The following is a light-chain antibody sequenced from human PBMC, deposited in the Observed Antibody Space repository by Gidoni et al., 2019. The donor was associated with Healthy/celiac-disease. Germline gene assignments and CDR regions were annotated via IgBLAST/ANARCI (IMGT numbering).Light chain of an antibody. J-gene: IGKJ2*02. CDR1: QSISSY. CDR2: AAS. Sequence: DIQMTQSPSSLSASVGDRVTSTCRASQSISSYLNWYQQKPGKAPKLLINAASSLQSGVPPRFSGSGSGTDFTLTISSLQPEDFATYYCQQSYSTPRTFGQGTKLEIK. V-gene: IGKV1-39*01. CDR3: QQSYSTPRT.